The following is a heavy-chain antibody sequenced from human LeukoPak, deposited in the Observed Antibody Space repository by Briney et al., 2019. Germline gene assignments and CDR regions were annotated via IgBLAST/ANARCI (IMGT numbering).Heavy chain of an antibody. CDR2: ISSSSSYI. V-gene: IGHV3-21*01. CDR3: ARDVALTTVTHVDYYYYMDV. CDR1: GFTFSSYS. D-gene: IGHD4-11*01. Sequence: GGSLRLSCAASGFTFSSYSMNWVRQAPGKGLEWVSSISSSSSYIYYADSVKGRFTISRDNAKNSLYLQMNSLRAEDTAVYYCARDVALTTVTHVDYYYYMDVWGKGTTVTVSS. J-gene: IGHJ6*03.